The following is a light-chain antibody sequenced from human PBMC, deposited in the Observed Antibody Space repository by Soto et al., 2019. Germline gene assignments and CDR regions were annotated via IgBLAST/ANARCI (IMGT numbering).Light chain of an antibody. J-gene: IGLJ1*01. V-gene: IGLV2-14*01. CDR1: SSDVGSYNY. CDR2: EVS. CDR3: SSYTSSSTLYV. Sequence: QSVLTQPASVSGSPGRSITISCTGTSSDVGSYNYVSWYQQHPGKAPKLMIYEVSNRPSGVSNRFSGSKSGNTASLSISGLQAEDEANYYCSSYTSSSTLYVFGTGTKLTVL.